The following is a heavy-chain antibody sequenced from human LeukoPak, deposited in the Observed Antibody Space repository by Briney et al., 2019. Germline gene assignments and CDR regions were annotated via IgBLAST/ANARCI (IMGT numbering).Heavy chain of an antibody. D-gene: IGHD1-14*01. CDR3: AREGSGDLSSIYYYYGMDV. CDR2: ITSSRNI. CDR1: GFTFSSYA. J-gene: IGHJ6*02. V-gene: IGHV3-21*01. Sequence: GGSLRLSCAASGFTFSSYAMSWVRQAPGRGLEWVSSITSSRNIYYTDSVKGRFTLSRDNAKNSLYLQMNRLRAEDTAVYYCAREGSGDLSSIYYYYGMDVWGQGTTVTVSS.